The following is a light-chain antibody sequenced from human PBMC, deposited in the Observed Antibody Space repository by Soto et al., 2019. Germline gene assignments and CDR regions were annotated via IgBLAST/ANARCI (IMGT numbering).Light chain of an antibody. CDR3: QQSYTTLPYT. V-gene: IGKV1-39*01. J-gene: IGKJ2*01. Sequence: DIQMTQSPSSLSASVGDRVTITCRASQTISSYLNWYQQRPGKAPMLLIHAASTLQGGVPSRFSGSGSGTDVTLTISSLQPEDFATYYCQQSYTTLPYTFGQGTKLEI. CDR2: AAS. CDR1: QTISSY.